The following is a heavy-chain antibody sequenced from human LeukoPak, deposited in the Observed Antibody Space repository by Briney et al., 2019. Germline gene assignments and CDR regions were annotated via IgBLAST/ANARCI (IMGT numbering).Heavy chain of an antibody. CDR3: ARDRVVGLAPFDP. J-gene: IGHJ5*02. CDR1: GGTFISYA. CDR2: IHTDNGDT. D-gene: IGHD2-15*01. V-gene: IGHV1-3*04. Sequence: ASVKVSCKASGGTFISYAISWVRQAPGQSLEWMGWIHTDNGDTKYSHYFLGRVTITRDTSANTAYMELSSLRSEDTAVYYCARDRVVGLAPFDPWGQGALVTVSS.